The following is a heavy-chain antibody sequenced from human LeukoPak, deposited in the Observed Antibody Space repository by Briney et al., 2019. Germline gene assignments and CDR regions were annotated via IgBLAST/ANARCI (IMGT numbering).Heavy chain of an antibody. J-gene: IGHJ4*02. CDR1: GFTFSSYS. CDR3: ARSSGKRSDYLYDY. D-gene: IGHD4-17*01. CDR2: ISSSSSYI. V-gene: IGHV3-21*01. Sequence: GGSLRLSGAASGFTFSSYSMNWVRQAPGKGLEWVSSISSSSSYIYYADSVKGRFTISRDNAKNSLYLQMNSLRAEDTAVYYCARSSGKRSDYLYDYWGQGTLVTVSS.